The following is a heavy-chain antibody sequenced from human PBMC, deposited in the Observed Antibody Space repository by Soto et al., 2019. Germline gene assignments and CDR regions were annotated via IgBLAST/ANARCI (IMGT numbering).Heavy chain of an antibody. J-gene: IGHJ4*02. CDR1: GFTVSSNY. CDR3: ARMGGTAYDILTGYLDY. V-gene: IGHV3-66*01. CDR2: IYSGGST. Sequence: EVQLVESGGGLVQPGGSLRLSCAASGFTVSSNYMSWVRQAPGKGLEWVSVIYSGGSTYYADSVKGRFTISRDNSKNTLYLQMNSLRAEETAVYYCARMGGTAYDILTGYLDYWGQGALVTVSS. D-gene: IGHD3-9*01.